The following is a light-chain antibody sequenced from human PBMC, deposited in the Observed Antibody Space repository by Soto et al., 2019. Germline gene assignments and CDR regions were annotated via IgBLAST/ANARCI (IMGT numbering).Light chain of an antibody. Sequence: QSALTQPASVSGSPGQSITISCTGTSSDLAIYNYVSWYQQQPGKAPKLMIYQVTNQPSGVSNRFSGSSSGNTASLTISGLQAEDEADYYCSSYTDSSNYVFGTGTKVTVL. J-gene: IGLJ1*01. V-gene: IGLV2-14*01. CDR2: QVT. CDR3: SSYTDSSNYV. CDR1: SSDLAIYNY.